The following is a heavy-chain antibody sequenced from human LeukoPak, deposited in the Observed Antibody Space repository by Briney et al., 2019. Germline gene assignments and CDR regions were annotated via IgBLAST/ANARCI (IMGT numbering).Heavy chain of an antibody. D-gene: IGHD1-26*01. Sequence: PGGSLRLSCAASGFTFSSYGMHWVRQAPGKGLEWVAVISYDGSNKYYADSVKGRFTISRDNSKNTLYLQMNSLRAEDTAVYYCANLVGSSNDYWGRGTLVTVSS. V-gene: IGHV3-30*18. J-gene: IGHJ4*02. CDR3: ANLVGSSNDY. CDR2: ISYDGSNK. CDR1: GFTFSSYG.